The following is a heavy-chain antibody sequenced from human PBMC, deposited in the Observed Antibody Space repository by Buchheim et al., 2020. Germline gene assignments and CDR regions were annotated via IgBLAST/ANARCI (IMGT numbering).Heavy chain of an antibody. Sequence: QVQLVQSGAEVRKPGSSVKVSCKASGGTFNSYVISWVRQAPGQGLEWLGGIIPVFRKPHYAQKFQGRVTITADESTTPAYMELSSLRSEDTAVYYCAKGALGGSWPGYYYYYIMDIWGRGTT. CDR3: AKGALGGSWPGYYYYYIMDI. V-gene: IGHV1-69*01. D-gene: IGHD1-26*01. J-gene: IGHJ6*02. CDR2: IIPVFRKP. CDR1: GGTFNSYV.